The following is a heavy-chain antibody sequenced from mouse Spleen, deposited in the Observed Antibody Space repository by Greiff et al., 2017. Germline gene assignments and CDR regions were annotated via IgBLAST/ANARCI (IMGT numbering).Heavy chain of an antibody. V-gene: IGHV14-3*01. D-gene: IGHD2-2*01. CDR1: GFNIKNTY. CDR3: ASPGYDDWYFDV. CDR2: IDPANGNT. J-gene: IGHJ1*01. Sequence: VKLVESVAELVRPGASVKLSCTASGFNIKNTYIHWMKQRPEQGLEWIGRIDPANGNTKYAPKFQGKATITADTSSNTAYLQLSSLTSEDTAIYYCASPGYDDWYFDVWGAGTTVTVSS.